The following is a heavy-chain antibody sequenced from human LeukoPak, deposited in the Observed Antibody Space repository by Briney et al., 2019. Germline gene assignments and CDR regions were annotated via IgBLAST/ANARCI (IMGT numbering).Heavy chain of an antibody. D-gene: IGHD1-26*01. CDR1: GFTFSSYA. V-gene: IGHV3-64*01. J-gene: IGHJ3*02. Sequence: GGSLRLSCAASGFTFSSYAMHWVRQAPGKGLEYVSAISSNGGSTYYANSVKGRFTISRDDSKNTLYLQMGSLRAEDMAVYYCARESGSYYGHAFDIWGQGTMVTVSS. CDR2: ISSNGGST. CDR3: ARESGSYYGHAFDI.